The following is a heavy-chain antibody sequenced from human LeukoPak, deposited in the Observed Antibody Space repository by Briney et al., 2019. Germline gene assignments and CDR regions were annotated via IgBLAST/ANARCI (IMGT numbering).Heavy chain of an antibody. CDR3: AKELGILSKSTADY. CDR2: IKQDGSEN. D-gene: IGHD4-11*01. J-gene: IGHJ4*02. V-gene: IGHV3-7*03. Sequence: PGGSLRLSCAASGFTFSSYWMSWVRQAPGKGLEWVANIKQDGSENYYVDSVKGRFTISRDNAKNSLYLQMNSLRAEDTAVYYCAKELGILSKSTADYWGQGTLVTVSS. CDR1: GFTFSSYW.